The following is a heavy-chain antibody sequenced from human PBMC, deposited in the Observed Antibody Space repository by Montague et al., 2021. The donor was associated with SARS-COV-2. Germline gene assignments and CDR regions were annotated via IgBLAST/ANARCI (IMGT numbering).Heavy chain of an antibody. CDR3: ARGMGGSYLYYFDY. D-gene: IGHD1-26*01. CDR1: GGSISSYY. CDR2: IYYSGST. J-gene: IGHJ4*02. Sequence: SETLSLTCTVSGGSISSYYWSWIRQPPGKGLEWIGYIYYSGSTNYNPSLKSRVTILVDMSKNQFSLKLSSVTAADTAVYYCARGMGGSYLYYFDYWGQGTLGTVSS. V-gene: IGHV4-59*01.